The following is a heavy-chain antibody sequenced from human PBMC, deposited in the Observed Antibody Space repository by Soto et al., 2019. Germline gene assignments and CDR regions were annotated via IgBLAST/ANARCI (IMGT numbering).Heavy chain of an antibody. D-gene: IGHD2-15*01. Sequence: GESLKISCKGSGYSFTSYWLGWVRQMPWRGLEWMGIIFPDDFDTRYSPSFQGLVTITADKSITTAYLQWSGLNASDTAMYYCARLLTPWYYFDFWGQGTLVTVSS. CDR1: GYSFTSYW. J-gene: IGHJ4*02. V-gene: IGHV5-51*01. CDR3: ARLLTPWYYFDF. CDR2: IFPDDFDT.